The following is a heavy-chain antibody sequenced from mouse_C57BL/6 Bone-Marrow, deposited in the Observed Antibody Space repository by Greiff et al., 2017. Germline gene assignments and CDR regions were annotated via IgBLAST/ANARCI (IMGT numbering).Heavy chain of an antibody. Sequence: EVKLMESGPELVKPGASVKISCKASGYSFTGSYMNWVKQSPEKSLEWIGEINPSTGGTTYNQKFKAKATLTVDKSYSTAYMHLKSLTSEDYAVYYCARGGVTTVVAHYCDYWGQGTTLTVSS. CDR1: GYSFTGSY. V-gene: IGHV1-42*01. CDR2: INPSTGGT. J-gene: IGHJ2*01. CDR3: ARGGVTTVVAHYCDY. D-gene: IGHD1-1*01.